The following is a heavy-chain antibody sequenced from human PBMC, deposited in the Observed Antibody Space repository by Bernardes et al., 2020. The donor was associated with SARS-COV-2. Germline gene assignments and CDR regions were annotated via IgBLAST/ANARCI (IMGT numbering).Heavy chain of an antibody. CDR2: IYYSGST. CDR1: GGSISSYY. V-gene: IGHV4-59*08. CDR3: ARHIRIRSNHYDFWYYYYYMDV. J-gene: IGHJ6*03. Sequence: SETLSLTCTVSGGSISSYYWSWIRQPPGKGLEWIGYIYYSGSTNYNPSLKSRVTISVDTSKNQFSLKLSSVTAADTAVYYCARHIRIRSNHYDFWYYYYYMDVWGKGTTVTVSS. D-gene: IGHD3-3*01.